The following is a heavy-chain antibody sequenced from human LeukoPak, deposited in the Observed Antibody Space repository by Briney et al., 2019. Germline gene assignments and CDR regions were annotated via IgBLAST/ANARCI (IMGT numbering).Heavy chain of an antibody. Sequence: SETLSLTCAVYGGSFSGYYWSWIRQPPGKGLEWIGEINHSGSTNYNQSLKSRVTISVDTSKNQFSLKLSSVTAADTAVYYCARQNKDYVWGSYRSSRNWFDPWGQGTLVTVSS. J-gene: IGHJ5*02. CDR3: ARQNKDYVWGSYRSSRNWFDP. V-gene: IGHV4-34*01. CDR2: INHSGST. D-gene: IGHD3-16*02. CDR1: GGSFSGYY.